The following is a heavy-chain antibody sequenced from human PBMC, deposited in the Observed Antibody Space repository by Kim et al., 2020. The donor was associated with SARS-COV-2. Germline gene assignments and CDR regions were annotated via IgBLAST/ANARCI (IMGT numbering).Heavy chain of an antibody. CDR2: IKEDGRET. CDR3: ARGRRWDGSGWYRPYYFDY. Sequence: GGSLRLSCAASGFTFSSYWMSWVRQAPGKGLEWVANIKEDGRETKYVDSVKGRFTISRDNAKNSMYLQMNSLRADDTAFYYCARGRRWDGSGWYRPYYFDYWGQGTLVTVSS. J-gene: IGHJ4*02. V-gene: IGHV3-7*01. CDR1: GFTFSSYW. D-gene: IGHD6-19*01.